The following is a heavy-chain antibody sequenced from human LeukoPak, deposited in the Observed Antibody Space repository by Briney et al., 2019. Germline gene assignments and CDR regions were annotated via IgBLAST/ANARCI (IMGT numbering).Heavy chain of an antibody. D-gene: IGHD3-3*01. Sequence: GASVKVSCKASGYTFTSYGISWVRQAPGQGLEWMGWISAYNGNTNYAQKVQGRVTMTTDTSTSTAHMELRSLRSDDTAVYYCARARRLRFLEWTPDFDYWGQGTLVTVSS. CDR1: GYTFTSYG. V-gene: IGHV1-18*01. CDR2: ISAYNGNT. CDR3: ARARRLRFLEWTPDFDY. J-gene: IGHJ4*02.